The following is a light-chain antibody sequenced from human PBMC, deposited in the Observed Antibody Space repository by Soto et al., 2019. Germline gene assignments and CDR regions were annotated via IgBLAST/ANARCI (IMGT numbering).Light chain of an antibody. V-gene: IGKV1-9*01. CDR2: SAS. CDR1: RGISSY. J-gene: IGKJ5*01. CDR3: QQLNSYPQT. Sequence: IQLTQSPSSRSASVLGIGRITCQASRGISSYLAWYQQKPGKAPKLLVYSASTLQSGVPSRFSGSGSGPDFTLTISSLQPEDSATYFCQQLNSYPQTFGQGTRLEIK.